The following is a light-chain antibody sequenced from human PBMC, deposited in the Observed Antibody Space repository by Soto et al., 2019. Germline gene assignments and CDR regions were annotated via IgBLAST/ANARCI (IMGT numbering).Light chain of an antibody. V-gene: IGLV2-14*01. CDR2: EVT. CDR3: CSFTSGNTAYV. J-gene: IGLJ1*01. CDR1: SSDIGGYNY. Sequence: QSVLIQPGSVSGSPGQSITISCTGTSSDIGGYNYVSWYQQHPGKAPKLMIYEVTNRPSGVSTRFSGSKSGNTASLTISGLQAEDDADYYCCSFTSGNTAYVFGTGTKLTVL.